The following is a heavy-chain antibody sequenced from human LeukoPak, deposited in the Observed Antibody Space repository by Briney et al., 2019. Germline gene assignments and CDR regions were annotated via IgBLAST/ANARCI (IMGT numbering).Heavy chain of an antibody. CDR1: GFTFSIYI. J-gene: IGHJ4*02. CDR2: ISSSSSYI. D-gene: IGHD6-19*01. CDR3: ARPSEGSGWEFDY. Sequence: GGSLGLSCAASGFTFSIYIMNWVRQAAGKGLGWVSFISSSSSYIYYADSVKGRFTISKDNAKNSLYLQINSLRAEDTAVYYCARPSEGSGWEFDYWGQGTLVTVSS. V-gene: IGHV3-21*01.